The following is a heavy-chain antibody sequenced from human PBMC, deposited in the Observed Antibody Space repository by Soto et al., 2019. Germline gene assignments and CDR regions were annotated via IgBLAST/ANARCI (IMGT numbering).Heavy chain of an antibody. CDR3: ARAVGARLYYLDY. CDR1: SDSISSYY. CDR2: TDYSGNT. Sequence: QVQLQESGPGLVRPSETLSLTCTVSSDSISSYYWIWIRQSPGKGLEWIGYTDYSGNTNYNPSLKSRVTISGDTSKNPFSLRLSSVTAADTAVYYCARAVGARLYYLDYWGQGTLVTVSS. V-gene: IGHV4-59*08. J-gene: IGHJ4*02. D-gene: IGHD6-19*01.